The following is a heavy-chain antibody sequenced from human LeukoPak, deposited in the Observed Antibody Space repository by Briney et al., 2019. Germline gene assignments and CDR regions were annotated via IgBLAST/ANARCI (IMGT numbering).Heavy chain of an antibody. J-gene: IGHJ4*02. CDR2: IIPIFGTE. CDR3: ARGRMAGTYVFDS. CDR1: GGTFSSYA. D-gene: IGHD6-19*01. V-gene: IGHV1-69*13. Sequence: ASVKVSCKASGGTFSSYAISWVRQAPGQGLEWMGGIIPIFGTEDYAQKFQGRVTITADESTSTAYMELSSLRSEDTAVYYCARGRMAGTYVFDSWGQGTLVTVSS.